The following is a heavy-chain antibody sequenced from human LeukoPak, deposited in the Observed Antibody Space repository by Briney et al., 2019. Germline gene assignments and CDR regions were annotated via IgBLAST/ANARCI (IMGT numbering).Heavy chain of an antibody. D-gene: IGHD2-2*01. V-gene: IGHV4-34*01. Sequence: SQTLSLTSAIYRGSFTGYYWSWIRQPPGTGLEWIGEINPSGSTNYNPSLKSRVTISVDSSKNQFSLKLSSVTAADTAVYYCARGGGNGSSTSCQRTPFDYWGQGTLVTVSS. CDR2: INPSGST. CDR3: ARGGGNGSSTSCQRTPFDY. CDR1: RGSFTGYY. J-gene: IGHJ4*02.